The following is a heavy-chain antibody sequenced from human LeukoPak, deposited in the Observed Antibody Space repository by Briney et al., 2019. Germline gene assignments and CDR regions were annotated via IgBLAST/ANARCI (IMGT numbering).Heavy chain of an antibody. CDR3: AKEKFVRDFWSGYYYNWFDP. CDR2: ISGSGGTT. J-gene: IGHJ5*02. CDR1: GFTFSNYA. Sequence: GGSLRLSCAASGFTFSNYAMNWVRQAPGKGLEWVSAISGSGGTTYYADSVKGRFTISRDNSKNTLYLQMNSLRAEDTAVYYCAKEKFVRDFWSGYYYNWFDPWGQGTLVTVSS. V-gene: IGHV3-23*01. D-gene: IGHD3-3*01.